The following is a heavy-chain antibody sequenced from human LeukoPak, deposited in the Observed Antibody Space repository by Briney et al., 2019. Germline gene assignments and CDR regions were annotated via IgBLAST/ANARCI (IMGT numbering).Heavy chain of an antibody. CDR2: IYYSGST. J-gene: IGHJ4*02. Sequence: SETLSLTCAVSGGSISSSSYYWGWIRRPPGKGLEWIGSIYYSGSTYYNPSLKSRVTISVDTSKNQFSLKLSSVTAADTAVYYCARQPYCSSTSCYTLYYFDYWGQGTLVTVSS. D-gene: IGHD2-2*02. CDR1: GGSISSSSYY. V-gene: IGHV4-39*01. CDR3: ARQPYCSSTSCYTLYYFDY.